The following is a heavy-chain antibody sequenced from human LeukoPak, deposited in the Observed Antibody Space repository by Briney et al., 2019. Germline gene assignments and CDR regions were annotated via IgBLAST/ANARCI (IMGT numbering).Heavy chain of an antibody. CDR1: GYSLTDLS. V-gene: IGHV1-24*01. CDR3: AKSHGNYGLLDY. D-gene: IGHD4-17*01. CDR2: FDPEDGEP. Sequence: ASVKVSCKVSGYSLTDLSLHWVRQAPGKGLEWMGGFDPEDGEPIYAQKFQGRLSMTEDTSKDTGYMELRTLRSEDTALYYCAKSHGNYGLLDYWGQGTLVTVSS. J-gene: IGHJ4*02.